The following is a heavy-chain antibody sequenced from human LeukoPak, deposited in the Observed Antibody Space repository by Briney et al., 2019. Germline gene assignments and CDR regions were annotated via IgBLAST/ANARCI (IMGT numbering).Heavy chain of an antibody. CDR2: ISSTSSRYI. D-gene: IGHD1-26*01. CDR3: ATSLREGGAFDI. CDR1: GFTFSTYS. Sequence: GGSLRLSCVASGFTFSTYSMNWVRQAPGKGLEWVSCISSTSSRYIYYADSVKGRFTISRDNAKNSLYLQMISLRAEDTAVYYCATSLREGGAFDIWGQGTMVTVSS. V-gene: IGHV3-21*01. J-gene: IGHJ3*02.